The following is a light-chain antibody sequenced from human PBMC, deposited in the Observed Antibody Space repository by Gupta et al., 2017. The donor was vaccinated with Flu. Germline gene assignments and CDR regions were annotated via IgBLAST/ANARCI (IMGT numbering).Light chain of an antibody. Sequence: VTNSCSGNSSNIGTNNLHWYQQLPGPEPNRLLYSDRRRPSGVPDRCSGSTAGASASLDISGLRSEDEADDYCAVWDDSLTTVVFGSGTKVTVL. CDR3: AVWDDSLTTVV. CDR1: SSNIGTNN. CDR2: SDR. J-gene: IGLJ1*01. V-gene: IGLV1-47*02.